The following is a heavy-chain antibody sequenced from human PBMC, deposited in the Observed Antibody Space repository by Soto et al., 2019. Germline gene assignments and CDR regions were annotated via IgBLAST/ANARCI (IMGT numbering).Heavy chain of an antibody. J-gene: IGHJ4*02. D-gene: IGHD5-18*01. CDR1: GGTFSSYA. CDR2: IIPIFGTA. CDR3: ATQRLDTAMELDY. Sequence: QVQLVQSGAEVKKPGSSVKVSCKASGGTFSSYAISWVRQAPGQGLEWMGGIIPIFGTANYAQKFQGRVTITADESTSTAYMELSSLKSEETAVYYCATQRLDTAMELDYWGQGTLVTVSS. V-gene: IGHV1-69*12.